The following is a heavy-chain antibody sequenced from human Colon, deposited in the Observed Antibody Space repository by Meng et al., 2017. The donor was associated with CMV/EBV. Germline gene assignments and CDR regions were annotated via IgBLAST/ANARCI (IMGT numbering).Heavy chain of an antibody. CDR1: GFSLSTIGMG. CDR2: IYWDDDK. CDR3: AHRPYGSGSYFFDY. Sequence: QIPVKDSGPNLVKPTQTLTLTCTFSGFSLSTIGMGVGWIRQPPGKALEWLGVIYWDDDKRYSPSLKSRLTITKDTSKNQVVLTMTNLDPLDTATYYCAHRPYGSGSYFFDYWGQGTLVTVSS. J-gene: IGHJ4*02. D-gene: IGHD3-10*01. V-gene: IGHV2-5*02.